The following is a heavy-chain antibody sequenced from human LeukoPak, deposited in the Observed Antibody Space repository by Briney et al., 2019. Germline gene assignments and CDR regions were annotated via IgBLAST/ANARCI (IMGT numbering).Heavy chain of an antibody. Sequence: GGSLRLSCGASGFTFSSYWMSWVRQAPGKGLEWVANIQQDGSEKYYVYSVKGRFTISRDNAKNSLYLQMNSLRAEDTAVYYCARFDCSSTSCYTLPDYWGQGTLVTVSS. CDR2: IQQDGSEK. J-gene: IGHJ4*02. CDR1: GFTFSSYW. V-gene: IGHV3-7*03. D-gene: IGHD2-2*02. CDR3: ARFDCSSTSCYTLPDY.